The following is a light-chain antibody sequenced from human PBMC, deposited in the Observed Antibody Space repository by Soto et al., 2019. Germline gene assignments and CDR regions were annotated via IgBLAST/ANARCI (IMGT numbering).Light chain of an antibody. CDR3: QQYVISPQT. V-gene: IGKV3-20*01. CDR1: QSVSSSY. J-gene: IGKJ1*01. CDR2: GAC. Sequence: EIVLPQSPGTLSLSPGERATLSCRASQSVSSSYLAWYQQKPGQAPTLRIYGACSRATGIPERVSGSGAGTDFPRTIRRLEPEEFAVYYCQQYVISPQTLGQGTKVEIK.